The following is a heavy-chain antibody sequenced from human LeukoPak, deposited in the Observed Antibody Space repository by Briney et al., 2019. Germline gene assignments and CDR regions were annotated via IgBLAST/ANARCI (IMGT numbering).Heavy chain of an antibody. V-gene: IGHV5-51*01. D-gene: IGHD6-6*01. CDR3: ARHLEYTTSSGAFDI. J-gene: IGHJ3*02. CDR1: GYTFTSYW. Sequence: RAGESLKISCKGSGYTFTSYWIAWVRQMPGKGLEWMGFIYPGDSDTRYSPSFQGQVTISDDKSLTTAYLQWSSLKASDTAMYYCARHLEYTTSSGAFDIWGQGTMVTASS. CDR2: IYPGDSDT.